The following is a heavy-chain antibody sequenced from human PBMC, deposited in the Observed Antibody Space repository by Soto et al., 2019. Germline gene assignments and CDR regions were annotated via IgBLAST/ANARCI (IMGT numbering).Heavy chain of an antibody. V-gene: IGHV1-8*01. J-gene: IGHJ4*02. CDR1: GYTFSSYD. D-gene: IGHD6-13*01. CDR2: MNPNSGNT. CDR3: AREHSSSWRFDY. Sequence: QVQLVQSGAEVKKPGASVKVSCKASGYTFSSYDINWVRQATGQGLEWMGWMNPNSGNTDYAQKFQGRFTMTRNTSISTAYMELSSLRSEDTAVYYCAREHSSSWRFDYWGQGTLVTVSS.